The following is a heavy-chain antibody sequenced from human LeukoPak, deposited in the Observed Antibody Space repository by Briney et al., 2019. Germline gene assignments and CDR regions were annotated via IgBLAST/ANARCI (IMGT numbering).Heavy chain of an antibody. CDR2: ISGSGGST. CDR1: GFTFSGYA. D-gene: IGHD6-19*01. J-gene: IGHJ6*02. V-gene: IGHV3-23*01. Sequence: GGSLRLSCTASGFTFSGYAMSWVRQAPGKGLEWVSAISGSGGSTYYADSVKGRFTISRDNSKNTLYLQMNSLRAEDTAVYYCAKVLEWLAPDYYYGMDVWGQGTTVTVSS. CDR3: AKVLEWLAPDYYYGMDV.